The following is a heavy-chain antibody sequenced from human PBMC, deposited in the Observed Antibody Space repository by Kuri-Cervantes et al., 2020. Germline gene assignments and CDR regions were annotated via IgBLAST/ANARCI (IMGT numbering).Heavy chain of an antibody. CDR3: GRELKSGSHAVDY. CDR2: INSDGSTI. Sequence: GESLKISCEPSEFSISTFWMHWVRQVPGKGLVWVSRINSDGSTIDYADSVKGRVTISRDNVKNALYLQMNSLRAEDTALYYCGRELKSGSHAVDYWGQGTLVTVSS. D-gene: IGHD1-26*01. V-gene: IGHV3-74*01. CDR1: EFSISTFW. J-gene: IGHJ4*02.